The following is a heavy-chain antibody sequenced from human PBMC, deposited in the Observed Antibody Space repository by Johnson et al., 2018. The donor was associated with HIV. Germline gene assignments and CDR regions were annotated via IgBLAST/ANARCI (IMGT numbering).Heavy chain of an antibody. CDR1: GFTVSSNY. CDR3: ATGVGIDAFDI. J-gene: IGHJ3*02. V-gene: IGHV3-66*01. Sequence: VQLVESGGGLVQPGGSLRLSCAASGFTVSSNYMSWVRQAPGKGLELVSVIYSGGSTYYADSVKGRFTISRDNSKNTLYLQMNSLRAEDTAVYYRATGVGIDAFDIWGQGTMVTVSS. CDR2: IYSGGST. D-gene: IGHD7-27*01.